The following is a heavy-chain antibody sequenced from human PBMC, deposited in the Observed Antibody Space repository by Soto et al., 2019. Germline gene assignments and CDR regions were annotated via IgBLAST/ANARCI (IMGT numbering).Heavy chain of an antibody. CDR3: ARGRYCLTGRCFPNWFDS. V-gene: IGHV4-30-4*01. CDR2: IYKSATT. CDR1: GDSISTVDYF. D-gene: IGHD2-15*01. J-gene: IGHJ5*01. Sequence: SETLSLTCSVSGDSISTVDYFWAWIRQPPGQALEYIGYIYKSATTYYNPSFESRVAISLDTSKSQFSLNVTSVTAADTAAYFCARGRYCLTGRCFPNWFDSWGQGTLVTVSS.